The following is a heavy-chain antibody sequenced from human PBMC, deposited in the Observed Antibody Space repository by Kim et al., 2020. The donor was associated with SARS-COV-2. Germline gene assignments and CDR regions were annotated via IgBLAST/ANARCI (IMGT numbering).Heavy chain of an antibody. V-gene: IGHV1-24*01. J-gene: IGHJ4*02. D-gene: IGHD3-9*01. CDR3: ATSGIRYVDSYYFDY. Sequence: AQKFHGRVTMTEDTSTDTAYMELRSLRSEDTAVYYCATSGIRYVDSYYFDYWGQGTLVTVSS.